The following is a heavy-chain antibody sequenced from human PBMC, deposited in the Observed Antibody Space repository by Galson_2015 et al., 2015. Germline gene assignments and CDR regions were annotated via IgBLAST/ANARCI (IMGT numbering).Heavy chain of an antibody. CDR3: AKDRWGDCGGDCLPPDY. Sequence: SLRLSCATSGFILNTYGMTWVRQAPGKGLEWVSGIGASGGRTSYADSVKGRFTISRDSSRNTLFLQMNSVRAEDTAVYYCAKDRWGDCGGDCLPPDYWGQGTLVTVSS. D-gene: IGHD2-21*02. CDR1: GFILNTYG. V-gene: IGHV3-23*01. CDR2: IGASGGRT. J-gene: IGHJ4*02.